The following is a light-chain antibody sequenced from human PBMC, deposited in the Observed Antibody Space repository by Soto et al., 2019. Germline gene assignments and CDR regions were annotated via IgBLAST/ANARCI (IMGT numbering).Light chain of an antibody. CDR3: QQYNSYSWT. CDR2: DAS. Sequence: DIQMTQSPSTLSASVGDRVTITCRASQSISSWLAWYQQKPGKAPKLLIYDASSLESGVPSRFSGNRSGTEFTLTISSLQPDDFAPYYCQQYNSYSWTFGQGTKVEIK. V-gene: IGKV1-5*01. CDR1: QSISSW. J-gene: IGKJ1*01.